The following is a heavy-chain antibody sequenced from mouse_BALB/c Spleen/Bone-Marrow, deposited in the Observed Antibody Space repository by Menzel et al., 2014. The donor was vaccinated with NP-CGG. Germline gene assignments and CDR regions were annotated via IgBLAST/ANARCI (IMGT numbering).Heavy chain of an antibody. V-gene: IGHV4-1*02. CDR2: INPDSSTI. D-gene: IGHD2-3*01. Sequence: DVMLVESGGGLVQPGGSLKLSCAASGFDFXRYWMSWVRQAPGKGLEWIGEINPDSSTINYTPSLKDKFIISRDNAKNTLYLQMSKVRSEDTALYYCARLGYYGYFDYWGQGTTLTVSS. CDR1: GFDFXRYW. J-gene: IGHJ2*01. CDR3: ARLGYYGYFDY.